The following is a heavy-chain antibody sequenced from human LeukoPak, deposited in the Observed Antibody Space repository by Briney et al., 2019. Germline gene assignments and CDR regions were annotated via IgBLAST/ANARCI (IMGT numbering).Heavy chain of an antibody. J-gene: IGHJ6*04. Sequence: SETLSLTCAVYGGSFSGYYWSWIRQPPGKGLEWIGEINHSGSTNYNPSLKSRVTISVDTSKNQFSLKLSSVTAADTAVYYCVRWGKPRKPMVRGVRYSYYGMDVWGKGTTVTVSS. CDR1: GGSFSGYY. D-gene: IGHD3-10*01. CDR3: VRWGKPRKPMVRGVRYSYYGMDV. CDR2: INHSGST. V-gene: IGHV4-34*01.